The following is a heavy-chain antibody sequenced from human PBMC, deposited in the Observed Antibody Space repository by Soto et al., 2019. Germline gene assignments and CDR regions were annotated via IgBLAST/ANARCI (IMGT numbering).Heavy chain of an antibody. CDR3: ARGPVVIAAAGKRDFQH. V-gene: IGHV4-39*01. J-gene: IGHJ1*01. CDR2: IYSSGVT. D-gene: IGHD6-13*01. Sequence: SETLPLTSTVSGDTMNSRTYYWCWVRQPQGKGQEWIGTIYSSGVTYYEASLETRVTISIDTSKTQFSLKMSSVTAADTAVYYCARGPVVIAAAGKRDFQHWGQGTLVTVSS. CDR1: GDTMNSRTYY.